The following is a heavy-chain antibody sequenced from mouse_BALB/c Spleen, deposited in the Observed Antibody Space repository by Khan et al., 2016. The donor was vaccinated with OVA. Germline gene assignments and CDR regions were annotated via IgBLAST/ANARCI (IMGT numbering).Heavy chain of an antibody. CDR3: ARQPYYHYNIMAY. CDR1: GFSLTNYG. D-gene: IGHD2-10*01. J-gene: IGHJ4*01. Sequence: VELVESGPGLVAPSQSLSITCTISGFSLTNYGVHWVRQPPGQGLEWLVVIWNDGNTAYNSAPKSRLTISKDNSKSQAFSKMTSRRTDDSAMYFCARQPYYHYNIMAYWGQGTSVTVSS. CDR2: IWNDGNT. V-gene: IGHV2-6-1*01.